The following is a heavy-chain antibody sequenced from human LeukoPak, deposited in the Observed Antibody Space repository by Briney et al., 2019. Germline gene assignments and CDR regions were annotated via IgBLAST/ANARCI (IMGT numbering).Heavy chain of an antibody. CDR3: AKDLGFLEWSPYYYYYYGMDV. CDR1: GFTFSSYG. CDR2: ISYDGSNK. Sequence: PGRSLRLSCAASGFTFSSYGMHWVRQAPGKGLEWVAVISYDGSNKYYADSVKGRFTISRDNSKNTLYLQMNSLRAEDTAVYHCAKDLGFLEWSPYYYYYYGMDVWGQGTTVTVSS. V-gene: IGHV3-30*18. D-gene: IGHD3-3*02. J-gene: IGHJ6*02.